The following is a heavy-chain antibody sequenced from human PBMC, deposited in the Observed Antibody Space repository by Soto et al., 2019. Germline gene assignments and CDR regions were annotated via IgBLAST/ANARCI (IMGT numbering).Heavy chain of an antibody. Sequence: QVQLVQSGAEVKKPGSSVKVSCKASGGTFSSYAISWVRQAPGQGLEWMGGIIPIFGTANYAQKLQGSVTITADESTSPAYMELSSLRSEDMAVYYCPRDVLAPAGTAGWGQGTLVTVSS. CDR3: PRDVLAPAGTAG. CDR1: GGTFSSYA. CDR2: IIPIFGTA. J-gene: IGHJ4*02. D-gene: IGHD6-13*01. V-gene: IGHV1-69*12.